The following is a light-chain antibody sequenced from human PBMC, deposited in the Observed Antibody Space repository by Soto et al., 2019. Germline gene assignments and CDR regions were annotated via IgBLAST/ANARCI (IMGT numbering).Light chain of an antibody. CDR2: KAS. CDR1: QSISSW. V-gene: IGKV1-5*03. CDR3: QQYNSYPT. Sequence: DIQMTQSPSTLSASVGDRVTITCRASQSISSWVAWYQKKPGKAPKLLIYKASSLDSGVPSRFSGSGSGTEFALTISSLQPDDFATYYCQQYNSYPTFGQGTKVEIK. J-gene: IGKJ1*01.